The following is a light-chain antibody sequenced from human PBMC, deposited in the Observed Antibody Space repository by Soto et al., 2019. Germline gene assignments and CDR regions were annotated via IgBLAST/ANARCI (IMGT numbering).Light chain of an antibody. Sequence: QSALTQPASVSGSPGQSITISCTGTSSDVGAYNYVSWYQQYPGKAPQLMIYEVTNRPSGVSDRFSGSKSGITASLTISGLQTEDEADYYCISYTDRQSYLFGTGTKVTVL. CDR1: SSDVGAYNY. J-gene: IGLJ1*01. CDR3: ISYTDRQSYL. CDR2: EVT. V-gene: IGLV2-14*01.